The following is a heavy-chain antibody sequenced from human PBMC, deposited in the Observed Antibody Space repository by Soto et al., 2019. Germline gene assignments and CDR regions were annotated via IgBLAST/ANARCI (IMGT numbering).Heavy chain of an antibody. CDR3: ATDHRVVTENGDY. CDR1: GGTFISYA. D-gene: IGHD2-15*01. Sequence: GASVKVSCKASGGTFISYAISWVRQAPGQGLEWMGGIIPIFGTANYAQKFQDRVTITADESTSTAYMELSSLRSEDTAVYYCATDHRVVTENGDYWGPGTLVTVSS. V-gene: IGHV1-69*13. CDR2: IIPIFGTA. J-gene: IGHJ4*02.